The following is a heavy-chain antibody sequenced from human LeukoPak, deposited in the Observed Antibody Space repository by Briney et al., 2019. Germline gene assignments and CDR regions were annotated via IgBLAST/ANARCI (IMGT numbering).Heavy chain of an antibody. V-gene: IGHV3-33*05. CDR3: AKPEATDYYGMDV. J-gene: IGHJ6*02. CDR1: GFTFSTYG. CDR2: ISYDGSNK. Sequence: GGSLRLSCAASGFTFSTYGMHWVRQAPGKGLEWVAVISYDGSNKYYADSVKGRFTISRDNSKNTLYLQMNSLRAEDTAVYYCAKPEATDYYGMDVWGQGTTVTVSS.